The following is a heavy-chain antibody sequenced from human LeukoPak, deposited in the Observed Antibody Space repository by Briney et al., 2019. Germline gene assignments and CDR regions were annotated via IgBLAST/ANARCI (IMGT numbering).Heavy chain of an antibody. J-gene: IGHJ4*02. V-gene: IGHV3-21*01. CDR1: GFTFSSYS. CDR3: AVTFRRGIQLWLLDY. D-gene: IGHD5-18*01. CDR2: ISSSSSYI. Sequence: GGSLRLSCAASGFTFSSYSMNWVRQAPGKVLEWVSSISSSSSYIYYADSVKGRFIISRDNAKNSLYLQMNSLRAEDTAVYYCAVTFRRGIQLWLLDYWGQGTLVTVSS.